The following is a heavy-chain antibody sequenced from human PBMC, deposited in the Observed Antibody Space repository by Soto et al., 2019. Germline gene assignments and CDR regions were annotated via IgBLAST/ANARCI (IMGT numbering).Heavy chain of an antibody. J-gene: IGHJ4*02. D-gene: IGHD4-17*01. V-gene: IGHV3-9*01. CDR1: GFTFDDYA. CDR2: ISCNSGSI. Sequence: EVQLVESGGGLVQPGRSLRLSCAASGFTFDDYAMHWVRQAPGKGLEWVSGISCNSGSIGYADSVKGRFTISRDNAKNSLYLQMNSLRAEDTALYYCAKVYGDYDYWGQGTLVTVSS. CDR3: AKVYGDYDY.